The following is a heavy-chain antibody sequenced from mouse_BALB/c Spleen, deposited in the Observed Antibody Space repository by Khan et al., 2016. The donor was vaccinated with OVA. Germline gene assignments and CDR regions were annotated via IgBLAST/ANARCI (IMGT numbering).Heavy chain of an antibody. CDR2: ISYSGRT. D-gene: IGHD1-1*01. J-gene: IGHJ2*01. V-gene: IGHV3-2*02. Sequence: EVQLQESGPGLVKPSQSLSLTCTVTGYSITSDYAWNWIRQFPGNKLEWMGYISYSGRTSYNPSLKSRISITRDTSKNQFFLQLTSVTTEDTATYYGARSVTITTVVATDFDYWGQGTTLTVSS. CDR3: ARSVTITTVVATDFDY. CDR1: GYSITSDYA.